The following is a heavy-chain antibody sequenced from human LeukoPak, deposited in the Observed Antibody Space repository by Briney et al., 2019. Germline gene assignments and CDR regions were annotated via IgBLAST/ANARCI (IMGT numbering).Heavy chain of an antibody. J-gene: IGHJ5*02. D-gene: IGHD3-10*01. Sequence: GGSLRLSCAASGFTFGSYSMNWVRQAPGKGLEWVSSISSSSSYIYYADSVKGRFTISRDNAKNSLYLQMNSLRAEDTAVYYCARDDLWFGESWSWFDPWGRGTLVTVSS. V-gene: IGHV3-21*01. CDR1: GFTFGSYS. CDR3: ARDDLWFGESWSWFDP. CDR2: ISSSSSYI.